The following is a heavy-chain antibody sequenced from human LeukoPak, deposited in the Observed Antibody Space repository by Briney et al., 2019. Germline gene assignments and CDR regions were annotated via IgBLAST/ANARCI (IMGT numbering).Heavy chain of an antibody. D-gene: IGHD4-17*01. Sequence: PGGSLRLSCAASGFTFSSYEMNWVRQAPGKGLEWVSYISSSGSTKYHADSLMGRFTLSRDNAKKSLYLQMNSLRAEDTAVYYCAREALTETTFGPYDYWGQGTLVTVSS. CDR2: ISSSGSTK. CDR3: AREALTETTFGPYDY. V-gene: IGHV3-48*03. CDR1: GFTFSSYE. J-gene: IGHJ4*02.